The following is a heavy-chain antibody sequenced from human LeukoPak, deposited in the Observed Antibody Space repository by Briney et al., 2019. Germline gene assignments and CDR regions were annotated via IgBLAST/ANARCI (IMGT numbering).Heavy chain of an antibody. J-gene: IGHJ4*02. D-gene: IGHD4-17*01. CDR1: GGSFSGYY. V-gene: IGHV4-34*01. CDR3: ARGRLRNHFDY. Sequence: PSETLSLTCAVYGGSFSGYYWSWIRQPPGKGLEWIGEINHSGSTNYNPSLKSRVTISVDTSKNQFSLKLSSVTAADTAVYYCARGRLRNHFDYWGQGTLVTVSS. CDR2: INHSGST.